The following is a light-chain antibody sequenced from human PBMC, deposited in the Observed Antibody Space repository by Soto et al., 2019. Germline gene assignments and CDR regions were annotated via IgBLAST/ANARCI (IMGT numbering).Light chain of an antibody. J-gene: IGLJ1*01. CDR3: SSYTSSNAEV. CDR1: SNDVGGYNY. V-gene: IGLV2-14*03. CDR2: DVT. Sequence: QSVLTQPASVSGSPGQSITISCTGTSNDVGGYNYVSRYQHHPGKAPKLIICDVTDRPSGISYRFSASKSGNTASLTISGLQAEDEADYYCSSYTSSNAEVFGTGTKLTVL.